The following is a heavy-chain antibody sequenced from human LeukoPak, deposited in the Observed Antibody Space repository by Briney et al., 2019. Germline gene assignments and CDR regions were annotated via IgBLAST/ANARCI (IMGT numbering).Heavy chain of an antibody. D-gene: IGHD2/OR15-2a*01. CDR1: GGSISSSSYY. CDR3: ARPEGVLSAWYFDL. J-gene: IGHJ2*01. V-gene: IGHV4-39*01. Sequence: SETLSLTCTVSGGSISSSSYYWGWIRQPPGKGLEWIGSIYYSGSTYYNPSLKSRVTISVDTSKNQFSLKLSSVTAADTAVYYCARPEGVLSAWYFDLWGRGTLVTASS. CDR2: IYYSGST.